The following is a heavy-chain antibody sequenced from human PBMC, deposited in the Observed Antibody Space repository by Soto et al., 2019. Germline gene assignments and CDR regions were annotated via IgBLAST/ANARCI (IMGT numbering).Heavy chain of an antibody. CDR2: IIPIFDMT. CDR1: GGPYSKYS. CDR3: ARSLLGDHYESDGLDS. Sequence: QVQLVQSGTEVKKPGSSVTVSCKASGGPYSKYSISWVRQAPGQGLEWMGRIIPIFDMTNYAQKFQGRVTITADKSTSTVYMDLSSLRSEDTAVYYCARSLLGDHYESDGLDSWGQGTLVSVSS. V-gene: IGHV1-69*02. D-gene: IGHD3-22*01. J-gene: IGHJ4*02.